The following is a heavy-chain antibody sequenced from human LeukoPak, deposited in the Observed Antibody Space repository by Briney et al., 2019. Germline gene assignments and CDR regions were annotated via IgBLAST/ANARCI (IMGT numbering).Heavy chain of an antibody. Sequence: SETLSLTCTVSGGSISSGSYYWSWIRQPAGKGLEWIGRIYTSGSTNCNPSLKSRVTISVDTSKNQFSLKLSSVTAADTAVYYCARGEAPGLGAFDIWGQGTMVTVSS. J-gene: IGHJ3*02. CDR3: ARGEAPGLGAFDI. CDR1: GGSISSGSYY. CDR2: IYTSGST. D-gene: IGHD3-16*01. V-gene: IGHV4-61*02.